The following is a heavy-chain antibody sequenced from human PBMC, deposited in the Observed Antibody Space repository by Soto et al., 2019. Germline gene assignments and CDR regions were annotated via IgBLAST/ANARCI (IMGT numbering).Heavy chain of an antibody. J-gene: IGHJ6*03. CDR3: ARWGKEFDFWSGYYLYYYYYYMDV. CDR1: GFTFSSYW. V-gene: IGHV3-7*01. CDR2: IKQDGSEK. Sequence: WGSLRLSCAASGFTFSSYWMSWVRQAPGKGLEWVANIKQDGSEKYYVDSVKGRFTISRDNAKNSLYLQMNSLRAEDTAVYYCARWGKEFDFWSGYYLYYYYYYMDVWGKGTTVTVSS. D-gene: IGHD3-3*01.